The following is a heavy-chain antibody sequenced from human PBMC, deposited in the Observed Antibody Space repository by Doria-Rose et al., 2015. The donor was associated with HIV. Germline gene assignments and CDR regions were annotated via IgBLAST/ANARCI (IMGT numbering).Heavy chain of an antibody. J-gene: IGHJ4*02. D-gene: IGHD6-13*01. CDR1: GVSLSSPGMG. CDR3: ARIKSXRWYHKYYFDF. Sequence: QVTLKESGPVLVKPTETLTLTCTVSGVSLSSPGMGVSWIRQPPGRALEWLANIFSDDERSYKTSLKSRLTISRGTSKSQVVLTMTDMDPVDTATYYCARIKSXRWYHKYYFDFWGQGTLVIVSA. CDR2: IFSDDER. V-gene: IGHV2-26*01.